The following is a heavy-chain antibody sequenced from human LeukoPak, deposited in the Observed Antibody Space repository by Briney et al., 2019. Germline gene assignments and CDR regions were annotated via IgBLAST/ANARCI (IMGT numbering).Heavy chain of an antibody. CDR1: GFTFSNYW. D-gene: IGHD6-13*01. CDR2: IRQDGSEK. CDR3: ARNRGWQQFDY. Sequence: PGGSLRLSCAASGFTFSNYWMSWVRQAPGKGLEWVANIRQDGSEKYYVDSVKGRFTISRDNAKDSVYLQMNSLRAEDTALYYCARNRGWQQFDYWGRGTLVTVSS. J-gene: IGHJ4*02. V-gene: IGHV3-7*04.